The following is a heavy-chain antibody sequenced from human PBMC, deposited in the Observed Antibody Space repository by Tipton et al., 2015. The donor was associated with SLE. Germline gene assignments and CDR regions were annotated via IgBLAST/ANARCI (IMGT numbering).Heavy chain of an antibody. J-gene: IGHJ4*02. CDR3: ARGRSGSYYDY. CDR2: ISSSSSTI. D-gene: IGHD1-26*01. V-gene: IGHV3-48*01. Sequence: GSLRLSCAAYGFTFSSYSMNWVRQAPGKGLEWVSYISSSSSTIYYADSVKGRFTISRDNSKNTLYLQMSSLRAEYTAVYYCARGRSGSYYDYWGQGTLVTVSS. CDR1: GFTFSSYS.